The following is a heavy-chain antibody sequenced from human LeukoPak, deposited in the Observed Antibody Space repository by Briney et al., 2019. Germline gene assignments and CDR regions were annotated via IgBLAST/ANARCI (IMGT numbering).Heavy chain of an antibody. CDR1: GFTFSSYA. CDR3: AKVSPTVTTSGSYYYYGMDV. J-gene: IGHJ6*02. CDR2: ISGSGGST. Sequence: GGSLRLSCAASGFTFSSYAMSWVRQAPGKGLEWVSAISGSGGSTYYADSVKGRFTISRDNSKNTLHLQMNSLRAEDTAVYYCAKVSPTVTTSGSYYYYGMDVWGQGTTVTASS. D-gene: IGHD4-17*01. V-gene: IGHV3-23*01.